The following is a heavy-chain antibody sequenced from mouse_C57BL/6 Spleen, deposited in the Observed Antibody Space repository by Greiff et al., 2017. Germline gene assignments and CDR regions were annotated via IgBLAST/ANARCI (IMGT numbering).Heavy chain of an antibody. CDR3: ARPYGYDNAMDY. J-gene: IGHJ4*01. CDR2: IWSGGST. V-gene: IGHV2-2*01. D-gene: IGHD2-2*01. CDR1: GFSLTSYG. Sequence: VKVVESGPGLVQPSQSLSITCTVSGFSLTSYGVHWVRQSPGKGLEWLGVIWSGGSTDYNAAFISRLSISKDNSKSQVFFKMNSLQADDTAIYYCARPYGYDNAMDYWGQGTSVTVSS.